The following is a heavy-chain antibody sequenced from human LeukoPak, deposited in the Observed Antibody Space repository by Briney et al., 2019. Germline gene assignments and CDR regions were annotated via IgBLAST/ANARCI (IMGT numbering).Heavy chain of an antibody. CDR1: GFTFSSYS. J-gene: IGHJ4*02. Sequence: GGSLRLSCAASGFTFSSYSMNWVRQAPGKGLEWVSSISSSSSYIYYADSVKGRFTISRDNAKNSLYLQMNSLRAEDTAVYYCARDSSGSYNLDYFDYWGQGTLVTFSS. V-gene: IGHV3-21*01. CDR2: ISSSSSYI. CDR3: ARDSSGSYNLDYFDY. D-gene: IGHD3-10*01.